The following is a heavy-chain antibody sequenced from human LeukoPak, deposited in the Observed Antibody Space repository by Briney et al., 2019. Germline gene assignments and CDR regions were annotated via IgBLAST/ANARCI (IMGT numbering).Heavy chain of an antibody. CDR3: ARARGGLGY. CDR2: IYYSGST. V-gene: IGHV4-30-4*01. D-gene: IGHD5-12*01. Sequence: SQTLSLTCAVSGGSISSGGYSWSWIRQPPGKGLEWIGYIYYSGSTYYNPSLKSRVTISVDTSKNQFSLKLSSVTAADTAVYYCARARGGLGYWGQGTLVTVSS. CDR1: GGSISSGGYS. J-gene: IGHJ4*02.